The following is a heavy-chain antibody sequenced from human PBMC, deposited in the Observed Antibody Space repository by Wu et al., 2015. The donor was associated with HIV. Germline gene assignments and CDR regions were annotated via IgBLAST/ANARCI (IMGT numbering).Heavy chain of an antibody. V-gene: IGHV1-69*12. Sequence: QVQLVQSGAEVKKPGSSVKVSCKASGGTFSSYAISWVRQAPGQGLEWMGGIIPIFGTANYAQKFQGRVTITADESTSTAYMELSSLRSEDTAVYYCARDRVGWEYSYWNSFDYWGQGTLVTVSS. J-gene: IGHJ4*02. D-gene: IGHD5-18*01. CDR3: ARDRVGWEYSYWNSFDY. CDR2: IIPIFGTA. CDR1: GGTFSSYA.